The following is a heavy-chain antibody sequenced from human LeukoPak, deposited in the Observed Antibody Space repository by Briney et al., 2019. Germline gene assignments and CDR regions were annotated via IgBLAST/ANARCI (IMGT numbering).Heavy chain of an antibody. V-gene: IGHV1-2*02. CDR3: ARENGKVDVTDIPTFDF. D-gene: IGHD2-21*02. CDR2: INPNSGGT. Sequence: VKVSCKASGYSFTGHYIHWVRQAPGQGLEWMGWINPNSGGTFYAQKFQDMVTMTRDTSISTVYMELSGLRSDDTAVFYCARENGKVDVTDIPTFDFWGQGTLVTVSS. CDR1: GYSFTGHY. J-gene: IGHJ4*02.